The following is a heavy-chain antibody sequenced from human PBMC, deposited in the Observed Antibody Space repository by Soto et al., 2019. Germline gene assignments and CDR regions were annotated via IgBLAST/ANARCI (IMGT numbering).Heavy chain of an antibody. CDR2: IIPIIGTA. Sequence: GASVKVSCKAPGGTFSSYASSWVRQAPGQGLEGMGGIIPIIGTANYAQKFQGRVTITADDSTSTAYMELRSMRSDDTAVYYCARDDHLYGSGSSEKGYWGNGTLVTVSS. CDR3: ARDDHLYGSGSSEKGY. CDR1: GGTFSSYA. D-gene: IGHD3-10*01. J-gene: IGHJ4*01. V-gene: IGHV1-69*13.